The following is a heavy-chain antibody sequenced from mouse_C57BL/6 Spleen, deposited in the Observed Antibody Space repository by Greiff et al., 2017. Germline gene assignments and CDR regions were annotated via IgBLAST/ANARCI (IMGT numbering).Heavy chain of an antibody. V-gene: IGHV1-76*01. D-gene: IGHD2-1*01. J-gene: IGHJ4*01. Sequence: QVQLQQSGAELVRPGASVKLSCKASGYTFTDYYINWVKQRPGQGLEWIARIYPGSGNTYYNEKFKGKATLTAEKSSSTAYMQLSSRTSEYSAVYFCARRGNYDYYAMDYWGQGTSVTVSS. CDR2: IYPGSGNT. CDR3: ARRGNYDYYAMDY. CDR1: GYTFTDYY.